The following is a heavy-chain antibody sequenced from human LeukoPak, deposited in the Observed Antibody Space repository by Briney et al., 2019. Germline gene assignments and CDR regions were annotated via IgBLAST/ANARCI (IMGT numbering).Heavy chain of an antibody. CDR2: ISAYNGNT. J-gene: IGHJ6*04. CDR3: ARDVTIFGGYGMDV. D-gene: IGHD3-3*01. Sequence: ASVKVSCKASGYTFTSYGISWVRQAPGQGLGWMGWISAYNGNTNYAQKLLGRVTMTTDTSTSTAYMELRSLRSDDTAVYYCARDVTIFGGYGMDVWGEGTTVPVSS. CDR1: GYTFTSYG. V-gene: IGHV1-18*01.